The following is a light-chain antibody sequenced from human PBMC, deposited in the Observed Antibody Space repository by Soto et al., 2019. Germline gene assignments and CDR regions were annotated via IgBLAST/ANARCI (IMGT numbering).Light chain of an antibody. J-gene: IGKJ1*01. CDR1: QSVSSSF. CDR2: GAS. Sequence: TQSESPLARSTGEKANLSCRASQSVSSSFLAWYQQKPGQAPRLLIYGASTRATGIADRFSGGGSGTDFSLTSSRLQPEWVGVYRWQLYGRSWTFAQGTKVEIK. V-gene: IGKV3-20*01. CDR3: QLYGRSWT.